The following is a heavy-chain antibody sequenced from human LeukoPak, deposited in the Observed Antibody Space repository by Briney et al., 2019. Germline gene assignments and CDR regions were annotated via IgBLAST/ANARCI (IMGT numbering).Heavy chain of an antibody. Sequence: ASVKVSCKASGYTFTGYYMHWVRQAPGQGLEWMGWINPNSGGTNYAQKFQGRVTMTRDTSISTAYMELSRLRSDDTAVYYCARDGAYSNQKNYYYYYMDVWGKGTTVTVSS. CDR3: ARDGAYSNQKNYYYYYMDV. D-gene: IGHD4-11*01. CDR2: INPNSGGT. CDR1: GYTFTGYY. J-gene: IGHJ6*03. V-gene: IGHV1-2*02.